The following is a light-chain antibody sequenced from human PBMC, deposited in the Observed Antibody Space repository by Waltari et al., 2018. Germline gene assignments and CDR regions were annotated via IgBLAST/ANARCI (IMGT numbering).Light chain of an antibody. J-gene: IGKJ1*01. V-gene: IGKV3-15*01. Sequence: VVMTQPPATLSVSQGERDTLSCRASQRISINMVWYTQRPGQAPRLLTDEASMTATDIPARFSGSGSGTEFTLTISSVQSEDAAVYYCQQFNDWPRTFGQGTKVEIK. CDR2: EAS. CDR1: QRISIN. CDR3: QQFNDWPRT.